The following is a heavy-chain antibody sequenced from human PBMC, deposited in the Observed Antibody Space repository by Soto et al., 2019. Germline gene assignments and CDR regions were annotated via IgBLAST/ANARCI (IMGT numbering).Heavy chain of an antibody. CDR2: IYYGGST. Sequence: QVQLQESGPGLVKSSETLSLTCTVSGGSISSYYWSWFRQPPGKGLEWIGYIYYGGSTDYNPALKSRVTISVDTSKNQFSLKLNSVTAADPAVYYCARRYSSSWYFDYWGQGTLVTVSS. V-gene: IGHV4-59*01. CDR1: GGSISSYY. J-gene: IGHJ4*02. D-gene: IGHD6-13*01. CDR3: ARRYSSSWYFDY.